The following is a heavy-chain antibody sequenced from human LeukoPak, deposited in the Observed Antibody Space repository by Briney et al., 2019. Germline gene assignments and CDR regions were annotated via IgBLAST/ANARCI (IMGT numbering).Heavy chain of an antibody. Sequence: GGSLRLSCVASGFTFARHWMSWVRQAPGQPLEWVATIRQDGITKYYLDSVKGRFIISRDNARNSMSLQMDSLRVDDTAVYYCARTRNGAFDYWGQGTLVTVSS. D-gene: IGHD3-10*01. CDR3: ARTRNGAFDY. J-gene: IGHJ4*02. CDR2: IRQDGITK. V-gene: IGHV3-7*01. CDR1: GFTFARHW.